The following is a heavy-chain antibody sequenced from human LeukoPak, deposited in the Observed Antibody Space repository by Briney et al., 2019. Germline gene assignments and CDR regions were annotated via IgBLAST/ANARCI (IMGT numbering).Heavy chain of an antibody. V-gene: IGHV1-18*01. CDR2: ISAYNGNT. D-gene: IGHD2-2*01. CDR1: GYPFTSYG. Sequence: GASVKVSCKASGYPFTSYGISWVRQAPGQGLEWMGWISAYNGNTNYAQKLQGRVTMTTDTSTSTAYMELRSLRSDDTAVYYCARDMGTGYCSSTSCYVYWGQGTLVTVSS. J-gene: IGHJ4*02. CDR3: ARDMGTGYCSSTSCYVY.